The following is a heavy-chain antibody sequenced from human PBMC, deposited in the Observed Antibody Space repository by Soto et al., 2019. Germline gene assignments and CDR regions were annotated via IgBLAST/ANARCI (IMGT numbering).Heavy chain of an antibody. CDR2: ISGSGGST. D-gene: IGHD3-3*01. CDR3: ATLPAEYYDFFYYMDV. J-gene: IGHJ6*03. Sequence: GGSLRLSCAASGFTFSSYAMSWVRQAPGKGLEWVSAISGSGGSTYYADSVKGRFTISRDNSKNTLYLQMNSLRAEDTAVYYCATLPAEYYDFFYYMDVWGKGTTVTVSS. V-gene: IGHV3-23*01. CDR1: GFTFSSYA.